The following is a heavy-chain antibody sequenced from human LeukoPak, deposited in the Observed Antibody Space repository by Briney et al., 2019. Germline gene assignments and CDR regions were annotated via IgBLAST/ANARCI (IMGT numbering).Heavy chain of an antibody. CDR1: GFTYISYD. D-gene: IGHD6-19*01. V-gene: IGHV3-23*01. CDR2: ISASGDRT. CDR3: AKDSVRSSGWFYFDY. J-gene: IGHJ4*02. Sequence: GGSLRLSCAASGFTYISYDMTWVRQAPGKGLEWVSGISASGDRTYYADSVKGRFTISGDNSKNTLSLQMNSLRVEDTAVYYCAKDSVRSSGWFYFDYWGQGTLVTVSS.